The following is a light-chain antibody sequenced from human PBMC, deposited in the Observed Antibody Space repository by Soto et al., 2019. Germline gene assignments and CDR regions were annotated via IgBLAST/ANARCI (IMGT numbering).Light chain of an antibody. CDR1: QSISSY. CDR3: QQSYSTPGT. J-gene: IGKJ1*01. Sequence: DIQMTQSPSSLSASVGDRVTITCRASQSISSYLHWYQQKPGKAPKLLIYAASSLQSGVPSRFSGNGSGTDFTLTISSLQPEDFAVYYCQQSYSTPGTFGQGTKVEIK. V-gene: IGKV1-39*01. CDR2: AAS.